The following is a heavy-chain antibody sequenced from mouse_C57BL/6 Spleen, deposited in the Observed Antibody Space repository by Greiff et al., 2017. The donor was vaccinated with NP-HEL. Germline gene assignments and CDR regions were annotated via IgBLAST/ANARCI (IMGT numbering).Heavy chain of an antibody. CDR3: ASPHYYGSSSWYFDV. CDR2: ISSGSSTI. V-gene: IGHV5-17*01. CDR1: GFTFSDYG. Sequence: EVKLMESGGGLVKPGGSLKLSCAASGFTFSDYGMHWVRQAPEKGLEWVAYISSGSSTIYYADTVKGRFTISRDNAKNTLFLQMTSLRSEDTAMYYCASPHYYGSSSWYFDVWGTGTTVTVSS. D-gene: IGHD1-1*01. J-gene: IGHJ1*03.